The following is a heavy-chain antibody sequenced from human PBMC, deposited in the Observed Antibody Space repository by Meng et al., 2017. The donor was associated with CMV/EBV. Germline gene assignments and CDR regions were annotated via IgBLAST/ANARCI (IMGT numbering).Heavy chain of an antibody. CDR3: ARDAVVPADAPFHY. J-gene: IGHJ4*02. CDR2: ISAYNGNT. Sequence: HVKLVQSGAGVKKPGASVKVSCKASGYTFTSDGISWVRQAPGQGLEWMGWISAYNGNTNYAQKLQGRVTMTTDTSTSTAYMELRSLRSDDTAVYYCARDAVVPADAPFHYWGQGTLVTVSS. D-gene: IGHD2-2*01. V-gene: IGHV1-18*01. CDR1: GYTFTSDG.